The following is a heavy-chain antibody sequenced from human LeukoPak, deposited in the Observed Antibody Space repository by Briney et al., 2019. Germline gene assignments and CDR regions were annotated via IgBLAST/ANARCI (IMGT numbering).Heavy chain of an antibody. CDR3: ARVTDEVVPYFDY. Sequence: GGSLRLSCAASGFTSSSYSMNWVRQAPGKGLEWVSYISSSSSTIYYADSVKGRFTISRDNAKNSLYLQMNSLRAEDTAVYYCARVTDEVVPYFDYWGQGTLVTVSS. D-gene: IGHD3-22*01. J-gene: IGHJ4*02. V-gene: IGHV3-48*01. CDR2: ISSSSSTI. CDR1: GFTSSSYS.